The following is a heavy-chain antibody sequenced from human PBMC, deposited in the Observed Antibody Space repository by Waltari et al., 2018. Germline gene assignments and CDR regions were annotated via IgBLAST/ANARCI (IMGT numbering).Heavy chain of an antibody. D-gene: IGHD3-3*01. V-gene: IGHV6-1*01. J-gene: IGHJ4*02. CDR1: GDSVSSNSAA. CDR3: ARQSLHRDFWIGYYSGMLDY. Sequence: KPSQTLSLTCAISGDSVSSNSAAWNWIRQSPSRGLEWLGRTYYKSKWYNDYAVSVQSRITINPDTAKNQFSLQLNSVTPEDTAVYYCARQSLHRDFWIGYYSGMLDYWGRGTLVTVSS. CDR2: TYYKSKWYN.